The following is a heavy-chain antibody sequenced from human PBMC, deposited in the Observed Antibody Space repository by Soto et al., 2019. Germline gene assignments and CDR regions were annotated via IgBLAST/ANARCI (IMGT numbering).Heavy chain of an antibody. D-gene: IGHD2-15*01. Sequence: SETLSLTCTVSGGSISSYYWSWIRQPPGKGLEWIGYIYYSGSTNYNPSLKSRVTISVDTSKNQFSLKLSSVTAADTAVYYCARHRRVDCRGGSCSSDWFDPGGQGTLFTV. CDR1: GGSISSYY. J-gene: IGHJ5*02. V-gene: IGHV4-59*08. CDR3: ARHRRVDCRGGSCSSDWFDP. CDR2: IYYSGST.